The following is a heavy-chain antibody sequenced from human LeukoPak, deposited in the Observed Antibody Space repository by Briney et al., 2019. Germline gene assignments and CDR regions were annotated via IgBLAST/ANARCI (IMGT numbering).Heavy chain of an antibody. Sequence: GGSLKLSCAASGFIFSNYGIHWVRQAPGKGLEWVAFIRYDASDKYYADSVKGRFTISRDNGKNSLYLQMNSLRAEDTALYYCARGDRNGWYFDDWGQGTLVTVSS. CDR3: ARGDRNGWYFDD. J-gene: IGHJ4*02. V-gene: IGHV3-30*02. CDR2: IRYDASDK. D-gene: IGHD6-19*01. CDR1: GFIFSNYG.